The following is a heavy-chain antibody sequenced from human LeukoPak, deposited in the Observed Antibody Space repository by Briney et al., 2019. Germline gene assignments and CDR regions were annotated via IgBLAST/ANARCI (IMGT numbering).Heavy chain of an antibody. D-gene: IGHD1-7*01. CDR2: IGSRGSPI. V-gene: IGHV3-21*01. Sequence: GGSLILSCADSGLTFSRYSMNWVRQTPGKGLEWVSSIGSRGSPIFYADSVKGRFTISRDNAKNSLYLQMNSLRAEDTALYYCARGGTGATRDDTFDMWGQGTTVTVSS. CDR3: ARGGTGATRDDTFDM. CDR1: GLTFSRYS. J-gene: IGHJ3*02.